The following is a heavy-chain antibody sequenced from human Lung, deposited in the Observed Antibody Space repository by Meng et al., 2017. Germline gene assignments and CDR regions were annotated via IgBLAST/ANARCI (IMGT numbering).Heavy chain of an antibody. J-gene: IGHJ3*02. CDR2: IYYSGST. CDR3: ARDRYCSSMNCYDALDI. V-gene: IGHV4-30-4*01. Sequence: QVQLQESGPGLVKPSQTLSLTCTVPGGSISNADYYWSWIRQPPGKGLEWIGYIYYSGSTNYNPSLMGRLIMSVDKSENRFSLRLSSVTAADTAVYYCARDRYCSSMNCYDALDIWGQGTLVTVSS. CDR1: GGSISNADYY. D-gene: IGHD2-2*01.